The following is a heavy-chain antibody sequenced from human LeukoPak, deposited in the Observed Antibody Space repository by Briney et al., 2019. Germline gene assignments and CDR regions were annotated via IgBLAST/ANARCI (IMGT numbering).Heavy chain of an antibody. V-gene: IGHV3-30-3*01. CDR2: ISYDGSNK. D-gene: IGHD3-10*01. Sequence: GGSLRLSCAASGFTFGSYAMHWVRQAPGKGLEWVAVISYDGSNKYYADSVKGRFTISRDNSKNTLYLQMNSLRAEDTAVYYCARDGITMVRGVIKEEAYYYYGMDVWGQGTTVTVSS. J-gene: IGHJ6*02. CDR1: GFTFGSYA. CDR3: ARDGITMVRGVIKEEAYYYYGMDV.